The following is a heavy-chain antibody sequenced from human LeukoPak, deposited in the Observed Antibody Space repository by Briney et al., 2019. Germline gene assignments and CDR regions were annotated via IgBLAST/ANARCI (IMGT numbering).Heavy chain of an antibody. V-gene: IGHV1-2*02. CDR1: GYTFTDYY. D-gene: IGHD4-17*01. Sequence: ASVKVSCSSSGYTFTDYYMHWVPQAPGQGVEWMGWIDPNGGGTKYAQKFQGRVTMTRDTSISTAYMELSRLRSDDTAVYYCASLFGDYVSSYYWGQGTLVSVSS. CDR3: ASLFGDYVSSYY. CDR2: IDPNGGGT. J-gene: IGHJ4*02.